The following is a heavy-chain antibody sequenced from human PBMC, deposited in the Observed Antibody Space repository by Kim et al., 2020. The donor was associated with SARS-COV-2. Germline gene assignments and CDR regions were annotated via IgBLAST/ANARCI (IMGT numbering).Heavy chain of an antibody. J-gene: IGHJ4*02. CDR1: GGSNSSSSYY. V-gene: IGHV4-39*01. D-gene: IGHD3-3*01. CDR3: ASGWGYDFWSGSPFDY. CDR2: IYYSGST. Sequence: SETLSLTCTVSGGSNSSSSYYWGWIRQPPGKGLEWIGSIYYSGSTYYNPSLKSRVTISVDTSKNQFSLKLSSVTAADTAVYYCASGWGYDFWSGSPFDYWGQGTLVTVSS.